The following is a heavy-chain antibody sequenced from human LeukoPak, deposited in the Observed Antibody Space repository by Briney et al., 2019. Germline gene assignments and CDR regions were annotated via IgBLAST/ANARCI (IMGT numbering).Heavy chain of an antibody. J-gene: IGHJ4*02. CDR1: GFTFSSYA. CDR2: ITSDGGRT. CDR3: AALAATDVDY. V-gene: IGHV3-64D*09. D-gene: IGHD2-15*01. Sequence: GGSLRLSWSASGFTFSSYAMHWVRQTPGKGLVYVSAITSDGGRTYYADSVKGRFSISRDNSKNTLYLQMTSLRAEDTAVYYCAALAATDVDYWGQGTLVTVSS.